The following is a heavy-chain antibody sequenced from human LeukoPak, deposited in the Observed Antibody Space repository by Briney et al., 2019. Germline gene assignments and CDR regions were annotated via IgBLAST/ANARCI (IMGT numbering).Heavy chain of an antibody. CDR3: ARGGYYYYYMDV. CDR2: VHYSGSS. J-gene: IGHJ6*03. Sequence: SETLSLTCTVSGGSLENYFWSWIRQSPGQRLEYIGFVHYSGSSNYNPSLKSRVTILMDTSKNQFSLKLSSVTATDTAVYYCARGGYYYYYMDVWGKGTTVTVSS. V-gene: IGHV4-59*13. D-gene: IGHD3-10*01. CDR1: GGSLENYF.